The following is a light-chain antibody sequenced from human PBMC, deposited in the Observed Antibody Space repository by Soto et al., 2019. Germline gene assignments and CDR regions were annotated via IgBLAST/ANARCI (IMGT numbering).Light chain of an antibody. CDR3: QQYGSSRWT. CDR2: GAS. CDR1: QSVSSNY. J-gene: IGKJ1*01. Sequence: EIVMTQSPATLSVSPGERATLSCRASQSVSSNYLAWYQQKPGQAPRLLVYGASSRATDIPDRFSGSGSGTDFTLTISRLEPEDFAVYYCQQYGSSRWTFGQGPRWIS. V-gene: IGKV3-20*01.